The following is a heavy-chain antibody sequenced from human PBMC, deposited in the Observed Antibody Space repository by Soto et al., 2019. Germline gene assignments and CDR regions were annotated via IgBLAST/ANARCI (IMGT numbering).Heavy chain of an antibody. CDR1: GFTVSSSY. D-gene: IGHD3-16*02. J-gene: IGHJ6*02. CDR3: GREDRNYDYYAVDV. V-gene: IGHV3-53*01. Sequence: PGGSLRLSCAASGFTVSSSYMSWVRQAPGKGLEWVSVIYSGGSTYDADSVKGRVTISRDNSKNTLYLQMNSLRAEDTAVYYCGREDRNYDYYAVDVWGQGTTVTVSS. CDR2: IYSGGST.